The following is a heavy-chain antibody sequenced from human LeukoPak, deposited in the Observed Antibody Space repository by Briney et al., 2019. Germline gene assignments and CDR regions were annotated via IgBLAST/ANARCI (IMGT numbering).Heavy chain of an antibody. CDR1: GFTFSSYA. D-gene: IGHD1-26*01. V-gene: IGHV3-30*04. CDR2: ISYDGSNK. Sequence: PGGSLRLSCAASGFTFSSYAMHWVRQAPGKGLEWVAVISYDGSNKYYADSVKGRFTISRDNAENSLYLQMNSLRAKDTALYYCASWGEGALDNWGQGTLVTVSS. J-gene: IGHJ4*02. CDR3: ASWGEGALDN.